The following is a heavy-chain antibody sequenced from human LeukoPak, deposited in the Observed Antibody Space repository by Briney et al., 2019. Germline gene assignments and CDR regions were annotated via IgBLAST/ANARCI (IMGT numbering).Heavy chain of an antibody. CDR2: IDGTNSYT. V-gene: IGHV3-11*05. J-gene: IGHJ4*02. Sequence: GGSLRLSCAASGFTFSDYYVTWIRQAPGKGLEWVSYIDGTNSYTNYAYSVKGRFTIARDNAKNSLYLQMNSLRSDDTAVYYCARGPMSTLGTVTTVYWGQGTLVTVSS. CDR1: GFTFSDYY. CDR3: ARGPMSTLGTVTTVY. D-gene: IGHD4-17*01.